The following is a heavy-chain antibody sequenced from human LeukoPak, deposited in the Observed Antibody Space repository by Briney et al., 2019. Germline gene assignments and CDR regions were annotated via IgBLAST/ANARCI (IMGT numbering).Heavy chain of an antibody. Sequence: PGGSLRLSCAASGFSFSGYGMHWVRQTPGKGLEWVAAIWYDGSEKFYADSVKGRFIISRDNARNSLYLQMNSLRAEDTAVYYCARDLVRASYYYYGMDVRGQGTTVTVSS. CDR2: IWYDGSEK. D-gene: IGHD1-26*01. CDR3: ARDLVRASYYYYGMDV. V-gene: IGHV3-33*01. J-gene: IGHJ6*02. CDR1: GFSFSGYG.